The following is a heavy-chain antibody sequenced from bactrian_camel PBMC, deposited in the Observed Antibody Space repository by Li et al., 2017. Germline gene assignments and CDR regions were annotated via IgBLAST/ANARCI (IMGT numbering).Heavy chain of an antibody. CDR2: IDRRGSA. CDR3: AADSSHSSTRRAVLLVSTFKY. J-gene: IGHJ4*01. D-gene: IGHD1*01. V-gene: IGHV3S67*01. Sequence: VQLVESGGGSVQAGESLRLSCAASGLPVSSFCMGWFRQAPGKEREGVATIDRRGSASVADSVKGRFTVSKDIAKNTLYLQMNSIKPEDTGTYYCAADSSHSSTRRAVLLVSTFKYWGQGTQVTVS. CDR1: GLPVSSFC.